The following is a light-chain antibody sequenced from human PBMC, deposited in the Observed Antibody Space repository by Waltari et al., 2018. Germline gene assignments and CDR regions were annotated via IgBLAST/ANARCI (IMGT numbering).Light chain of an antibody. Sequence: DIQMTQSPSPLSASVGERVTITCRANPTISSYFTWYQQQPGKAPRLLIYATSSLQSGVPSRFSGSRSGTEFTLTISSLHPEDFATYYCQQSYSSPPFTFGPGTKVDIK. CDR1: PTISSY. V-gene: IGKV1-39*01. CDR2: ATS. J-gene: IGKJ3*01. CDR3: QQSYSSPPFT.